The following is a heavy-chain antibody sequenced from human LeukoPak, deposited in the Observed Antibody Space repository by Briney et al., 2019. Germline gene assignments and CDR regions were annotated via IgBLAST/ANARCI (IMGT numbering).Heavy chain of an antibody. Sequence: GGSLRLSCAASGFTFSNYWMSWVRQAPGNWLEWVANIKQDGGEKYYVDSVRGRFTVSRDNAKNSLYLQMNSLRAEDTAMYYCARDDGAEDYWGQGTLVTVSS. CDR2: IKQDGGEK. J-gene: IGHJ4*02. D-gene: IGHD4-17*01. CDR1: GFTFSNYW. CDR3: ARDDGAEDY. V-gene: IGHV3-7*01.